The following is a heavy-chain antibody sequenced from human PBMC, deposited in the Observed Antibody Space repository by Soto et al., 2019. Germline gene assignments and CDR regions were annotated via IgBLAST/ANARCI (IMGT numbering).Heavy chain of an antibody. V-gene: IGHV4-34*01. D-gene: IGHD3-3*01. CDR1: GGSFSGYY. CDR2: INHSGST. CDR3: AWTRFLEWLFPRWFDP. J-gene: IGHJ5*02. Sequence: LETLSLTCAVYGGSFSGYYWSWIRQPPGKGLEWIGEINHSGSTNYNPSLKSRVTISVDTSKNQFSLKLSSVTAADTAVYYCAWTRFLEWLFPRWFDPWGQGTLVTVSS.